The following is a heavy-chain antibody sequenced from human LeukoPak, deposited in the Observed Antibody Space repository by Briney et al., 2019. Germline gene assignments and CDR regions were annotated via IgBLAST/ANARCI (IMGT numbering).Heavy chain of an antibody. CDR1: GFTFSSYE. CDR2: ISSSGSTI. Sequence: GGSLRLSCAASGFTFSSYEMNWVRQAPGKGLEWVSYISSSGSTIYYADSVKGRFTISRDNAKNPLYLQMNSLRAEDTAVYYCARDSGYDLGFGYWGQGTLVTVSS. CDR3: ARDSGYDLGFGY. D-gene: IGHD5-12*01. V-gene: IGHV3-48*03. J-gene: IGHJ4*02.